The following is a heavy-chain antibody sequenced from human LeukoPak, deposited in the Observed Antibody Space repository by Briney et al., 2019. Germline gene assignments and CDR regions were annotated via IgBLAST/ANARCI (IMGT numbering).Heavy chain of an antibody. J-gene: IGHJ4*02. Sequence: SETLSLTCTVSGGSISSGSYYWSWIRQPAGKGLEWLGRIYTSGSTNYNPSINSRVTILVDTSKNQFSLKLSSVTAADTAVYYCAGYEYSSTNFDYWGQGTLVTVSS. CDR1: GGSISSGSYY. V-gene: IGHV4-61*02. D-gene: IGHD6-6*01. CDR3: AGYEYSSTNFDY. CDR2: IYTSGST.